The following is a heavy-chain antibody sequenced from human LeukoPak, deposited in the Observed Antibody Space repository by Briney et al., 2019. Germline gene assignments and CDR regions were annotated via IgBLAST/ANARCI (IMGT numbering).Heavy chain of an antibody. CDR2: IYSGGST. V-gene: IGHV3-53*01. CDR3: ASRYCSGGSCYRSYYYYYYMDV. Sequence: QAGGSLRLSCAASGFTFSRYWMFWVRHAPGKGLEWVSVIYSGGSTYYSDSVKGRFTISRDNSKNTLYLQMNSLRAEDTAVYYCASRYCSGGSCYRSYYYYYYMDVWGKGTTVTVSS. CDR1: GFTFSRYW. J-gene: IGHJ6*03. D-gene: IGHD2-15*01.